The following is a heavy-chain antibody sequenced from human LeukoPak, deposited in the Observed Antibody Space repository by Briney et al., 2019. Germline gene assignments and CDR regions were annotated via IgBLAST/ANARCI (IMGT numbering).Heavy chain of an antibody. Sequence: GGSLRLSCTVSGFTVSSNSMSWVRQAPGKGLERVSFIYSDNTHYSDSVKGRFTISRDNSKNTLYLQMNSLRAEDTAVYYCASGGYGDQDYFDYWGQGTLVTVSS. D-gene: IGHD4/OR15-4a*01. V-gene: IGHV3-53*01. CDR2: IYSDNT. J-gene: IGHJ4*02. CDR3: ASGGYGDQDYFDY. CDR1: GFTVSSNS.